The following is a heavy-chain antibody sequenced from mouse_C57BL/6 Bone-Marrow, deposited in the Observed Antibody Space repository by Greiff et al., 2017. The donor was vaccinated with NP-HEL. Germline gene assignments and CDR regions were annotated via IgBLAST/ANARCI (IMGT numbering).Heavy chain of an antibody. V-gene: IGHV5-2*01. D-gene: IGHD2-3*01. CDR3: ARHEGWFPPLRY. CDR2: INSDGGSP. J-gene: IGHJ2*01. CDR1: EYEFPSHD. Sequence: EVQLVESGGGLVQPGESLKLSCESNEYEFPSHDMSWVRKTPEKRLEVVAAINSDGGSPYYPDTMERRFIIYRDNTKKTLYLQMSSLRSEDTALYYCARHEGWFPPLRYWGQGTTLTVSS.